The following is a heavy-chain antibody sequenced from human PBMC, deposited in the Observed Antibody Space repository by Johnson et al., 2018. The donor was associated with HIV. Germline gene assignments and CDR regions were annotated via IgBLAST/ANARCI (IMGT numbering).Heavy chain of an antibody. CDR1: GFTFSSFW. D-gene: IGHD3-16*02. CDR3: VRAHLIYPKNAYDM. CDR2: INVDGSQT. Sequence: VESGGGVVQPGGSLRLSCAASGFTFSSFWMTWVRQAPGKGLEWVANINVDGSQTFYLDSVQGRFTISRDNVNNSVFLLLNNLRVEDTAVYFCVRAHLIYPKNAYDMWGPGTMVTVSS. V-gene: IGHV3-7*01. J-gene: IGHJ3*02.